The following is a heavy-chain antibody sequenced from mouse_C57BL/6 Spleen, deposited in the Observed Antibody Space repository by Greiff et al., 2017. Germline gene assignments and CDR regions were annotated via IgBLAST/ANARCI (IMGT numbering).Heavy chain of an antibody. J-gene: IGHJ1*03. Sequence: EVKLVESGGGLVKPGGSLKLSCAASGFTFSSYAMSWVRQTPEKRLEWVATISDGGSYTYYPDNVKGRFTISRDNAKNNLYLQMSHLKSEDTAMYYCARAPSQLGYFDVWGTGTTVTVSS. V-gene: IGHV5-4*03. CDR1: GFTFSSYA. CDR3: ARAPSQLGYFDV. D-gene: IGHD2-12*01. CDR2: ISDGGSYT.